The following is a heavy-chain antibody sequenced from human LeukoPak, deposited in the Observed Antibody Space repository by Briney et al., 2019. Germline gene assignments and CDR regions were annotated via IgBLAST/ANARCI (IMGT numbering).Heavy chain of an antibody. Sequence: GGFLRLSCAASGFTFSSYGMHWVRQAPGKGLEWVAVISYDGRNKYYVDSVKGRFTMSRDNSKNTLYLQMNSLRAEDTAVYYCAKDGPSRQPVVPAAVDYWGQGTLVTVSS. CDR2: ISYDGRNK. D-gene: IGHD2-2*01. CDR3: AKDGPSRQPVVPAAVDY. J-gene: IGHJ4*02. V-gene: IGHV3-30*18. CDR1: GFTFSSYG.